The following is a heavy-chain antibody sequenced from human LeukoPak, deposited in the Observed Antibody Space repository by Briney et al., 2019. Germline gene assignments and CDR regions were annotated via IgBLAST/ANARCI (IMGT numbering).Heavy chain of an antibody. V-gene: IGHV1-69*04. CDR3: ARGLKVYYYDSSGHFFDY. CDR1: GGTFSSYA. J-gene: IGHJ4*02. D-gene: IGHD3-22*01. CDR2: IIPILGIA. Sequence: ASVKVSCKASGGTFSSYAISWVRQAPGQGLEWMGRIIPILGIANYAQKFQGRVTITADKSTSTAYMELSSLRSEDTAVYYCARGLKVYYYDSSGHFFDYWGQGTLVTVSS.